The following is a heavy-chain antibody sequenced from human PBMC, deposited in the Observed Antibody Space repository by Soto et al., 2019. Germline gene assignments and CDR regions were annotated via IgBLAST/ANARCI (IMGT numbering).Heavy chain of an antibody. CDR2: IWYDGSNK. Sequence: GGSLRLSCAASGFTFSSYGMHWVRQAPGKGLEWVAVIWYDGSNKYYADSVKGRFTISRDNSKNTLYLQMNSLRAEDTAVYYCARGPAWYYDSSGYYFDYWGQGNLVTVSS. V-gene: IGHV3-33*01. J-gene: IGHJ4*02. CDR3: ARGPAWYYDSSGYYFDY. D-gene: IGHD3-22*01. CDR1: GFTFSSYG.